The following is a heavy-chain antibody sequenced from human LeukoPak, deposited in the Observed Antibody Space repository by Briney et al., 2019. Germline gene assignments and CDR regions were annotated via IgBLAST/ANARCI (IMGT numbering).Heavy chain of an antibody. CDR2: LYHNGSS. Sequence: TSETLSLTCTVSGGSISSSSYNWGWIRQPPGKGLEWIGNLYHNGSSYYNPSLKSRVTMSVDTSKKQFSLKLSSVTAADMAVYYCARHKASSIRPYLGFDYWGQGTLVTVSS. CDR3: ARHKASSIRPYLGFDY. D-gene: IGHD2/OR15-2a*01. J-gene: IGHJ4*02. CDR1: GGSISSSSYN. V-gene: IGHV4-39*01.